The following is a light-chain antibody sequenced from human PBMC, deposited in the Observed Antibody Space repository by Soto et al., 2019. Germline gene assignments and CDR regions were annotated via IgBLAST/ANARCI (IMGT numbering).Light chain of an antibody. J-gene: IGLJ1*01. Sequence: QSALTQPASVSGSPGQSITISCTGTSSDVDGYNYVSWYQQHPGKAPKLMIYDVSNRPSGVSNRFSGSKSGNTASLTISGLQAEDDADYYCSSYTSSSSLYVFGTGTKLTVL. CDR2: DVS. CDR1: SSDVDGYNY. CDR3: SSYTSSSSLYV. V-gene: IGLV2-14*01.